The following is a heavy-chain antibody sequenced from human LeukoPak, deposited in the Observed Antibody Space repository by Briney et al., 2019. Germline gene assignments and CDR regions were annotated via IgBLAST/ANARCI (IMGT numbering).Heavy chain of an antibody. CDR1: GFTFTNYA. D-gene: IGHD6-19*01. J-gene: IGHJ4*02. CDR3: AKFRPITSVAGTIFHY. V-gene: IGHV3-23*01. CDR2: ISGNGGST. Sequence: GGSLRLSCAASGFTFTNYAMSWVRQAPGKGLEWVTAISGNGGSTYYADSVKGRFTISRDNSKNTLYLQMNSLRAEDTAVYYCAKFRPITSVAGTIFHYWGQGALVTVSS.